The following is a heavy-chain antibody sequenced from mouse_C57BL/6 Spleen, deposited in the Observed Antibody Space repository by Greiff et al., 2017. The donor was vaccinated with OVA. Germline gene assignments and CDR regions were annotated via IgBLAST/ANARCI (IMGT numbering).Heavy chain of an antibody. D-gene: IGHD1-1*01. Sequence: QVQLKESGPGLVAPSQSLSITCTVSGFSLTSYGVHWVRQPPGKGLEWLVVIWSDGSTTYNSALKSRLSISKDNSKSQVFLKMNSLQTDDTAMYYCARQRGTTVVADWYFDVWGTGTTVTVSS. V-gene: IGHV2-6-1*01. J-gene: IGHJ1*03. CDR2: IWSDGST. CDR3: ARQRGTTVVADWYFDV. CDR1: GFSLTSYG.